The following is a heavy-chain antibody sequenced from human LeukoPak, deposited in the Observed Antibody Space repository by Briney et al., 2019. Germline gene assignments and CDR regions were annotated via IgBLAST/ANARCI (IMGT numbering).Heavy chain of an antibody. CDR3: VKSYSSSWYLDY. CDR1: GFTFSSYA. V-gene: IGHV3-64D*09. J-gene: IGHJ4*02. Sequence: GGSLRLSCTASGFTFSSYAMHWVRQAPGKGREYVSTISSKWCSTYYADSVKGRFTISRYNSKHTLYLQMSSLRTEDTAVYYCVKSYSSSWYLDYWGQGTLVTVSS. D-gene: IGHD6-13*01. CDR2: ISSKWCST.